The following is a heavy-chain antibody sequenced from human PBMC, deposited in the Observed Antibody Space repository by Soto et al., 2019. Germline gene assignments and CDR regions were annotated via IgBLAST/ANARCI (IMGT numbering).Heavy chain of an antibody. J-gene: IGHJ3*02. CDR2: MSHSGGT. Sequence: QVQLQQWVAGLLKPSETLSLTCAVYGGFVSSGSYYWSWIRQPPGKGLEWIGEMSHSGGTHFNPSLKSRVTISVATSKNQFSLKMTSVTAADTALYYCARVERGTATTVVDAFDIWGPGTMVTVSS. D-gene: IGHD1-1*01. CDR3: ARVERGTATTVVDAFDI. V-gene: IGHV4-34*01. CDR1: GGFVSSGSYY.